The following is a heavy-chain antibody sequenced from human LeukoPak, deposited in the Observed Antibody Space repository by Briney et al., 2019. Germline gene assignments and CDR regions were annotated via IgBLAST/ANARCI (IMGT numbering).Heavy chain of an antibody. CDR1: GFTLSSYW. J-gene: IGHJ4*02. CDR3: ARYKPQYRWDLYYFDY. CDR2: MKQDGSER. Sequence: GGSLRLSCAASGFTLSSYWMSWVRQAPGKGLEWVANMKQDGSERYYVDSVKGRFTISRDNAKNSLYLEMDSLRAEDTSVYYCARYKPQYRWDLYYFDYWGQGTLVTVSS. D-gene: IGHD1-1*01. V-gene: IGHV3-7*01.